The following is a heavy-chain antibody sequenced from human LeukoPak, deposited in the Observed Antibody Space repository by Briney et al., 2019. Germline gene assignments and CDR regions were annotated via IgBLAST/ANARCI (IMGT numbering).Heavy chain of an antibody. CDR3: ARHLKGVMTCFDY. CDR1: GGSISNNY. CDR2: IYYSGST. J-gene: IGHJ4*02. V-gene: IGHV4-59*08. Sequence: SEALSLTRTVSGGSISNNYWSWIRQPPGKGLEWIGFIYYSGSTKYNPSLESRVTISVDTSKNQFSLNPNSVTAADTAVYYCARHLKGVMTCFDYWGQGALVTVSS. D-gene: IGHD2-21*02.